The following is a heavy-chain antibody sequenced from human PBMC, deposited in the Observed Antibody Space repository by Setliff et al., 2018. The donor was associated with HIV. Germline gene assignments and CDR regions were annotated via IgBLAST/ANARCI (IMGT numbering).Heavy chain of an antibody. J-gene: IGHJ3*02. CDR1: GGSFTSRRYY. CDR3: ARSKTFYDFWGGYYTHGAFKI. V-gene: IGHV4-39*01. Sequence: PSETLSLTCTVSGGSFTSRRYYWGWIRQPPGKGLEWIGSMFYSGITYYNPSLKSRVTISVDTSKNQFSLNLTSVTAADTAVYYCARSKTFYDFWGGYYTHGAFKIWGLGTMVTVSS. D-gene: IGHD3-3*01. CDR2: MFYSGIT.